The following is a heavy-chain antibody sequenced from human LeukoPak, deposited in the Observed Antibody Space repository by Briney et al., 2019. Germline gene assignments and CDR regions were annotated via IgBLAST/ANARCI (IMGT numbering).Heavy chain of an antibody. CDR3: ARLPGDCTGGSCYFDY. V-gene: IGHV5-51*01. CDR1: GYSFTNYW. CDR2: IYPGDSDT. D-gene: IGHD2-15*01. Sequence: GESLKISCKGSGYSFTNYWIGWVRQMPGKGLEWMGIIYPGDSDTRYSPSFQGQVTFSADKSISTTYLQWSSMKASDTAMYYCARLPGDCTGGSCYFDYWGQGTLVTVSS. J-gene: IGHJ4*02.